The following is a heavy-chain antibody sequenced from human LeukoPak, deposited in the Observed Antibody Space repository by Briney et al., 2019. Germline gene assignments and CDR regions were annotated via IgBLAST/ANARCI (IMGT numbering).Heavy chain of an antibody. D-gene: IGHD2-2*01. V-gene: IGHV4-4*02. Sequence: SETLSLTCAVSGGCISNKNWWSWVRQPPGKGLEWIGEIYHSGSTNYNPSLTSRVTISVDKSKSQFFLKLSSVTAADTAVYYCASIPSGYCSSTSCYSGYYFDYWGQGTLVTVSS. J-gene: IGHJ4*02. CDR3: ASIPSGYCSSTSCYSGYYFDY. CDR2: IYHSGST. CDR1: GGCISNKNW.